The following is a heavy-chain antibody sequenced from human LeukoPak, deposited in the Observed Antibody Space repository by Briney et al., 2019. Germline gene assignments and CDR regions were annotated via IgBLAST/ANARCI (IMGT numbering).Heavy chain of an antibody. J-gene: IGHJ4*01. D-gene: IGHD3-3*01. CDR2: TSSSSSYI. Sequence: GGSLRHSCAASGFTYSSYRMNWVGQAPGKGLERVSSTSSSSSYIYYEDSVTGSFTISRDNSKRSLYLPMNGLRVEDTAVYYWGREIEWPSCDYWGKGTLVTVCS. CDR3: GREIEWPSCDY. V-gene: IGHV3-21*01. CDR1: GFTYSSYR.